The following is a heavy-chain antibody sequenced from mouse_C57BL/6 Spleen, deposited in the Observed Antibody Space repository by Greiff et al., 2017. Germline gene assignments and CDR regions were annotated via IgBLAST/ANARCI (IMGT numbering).Heavy chain of an antibody. J-gene: IGHJ4*01. CDR3: ARNRRDYDGSSLYAMDY. Sequence: EVQLQQSGPELVKPGASVKIPCKASGYTFPDYNMDWVKQSHGKSLEWIGDINPNNGGTIYNQKLKGKATLTVDKSSSTAYMELRSLTSEDTAVYYCARNRRDYDGSSLYAMDYWGQGTSVTVSS. CDR2: INPNNGGT. D-gene: IGHD1-1*01. V-gene: IGHV1-18*01. CDR1: GYTFPDYN.